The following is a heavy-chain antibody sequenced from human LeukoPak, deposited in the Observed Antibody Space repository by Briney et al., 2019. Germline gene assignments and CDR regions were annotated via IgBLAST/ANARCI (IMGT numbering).Heavy chain of an antibody. D-gene: IGHD6-19*01. CDR3: ARTSGAAIAVAGTLGY. CDR2: IIPIFGTA. J-gene: IGHJ4*02. CDR1: GGTFSSYA. V-gene: IGHV1-69*13. Sequence: SVKVSCKASGGTFSSYAISWVRQAPGQGLEWMGGIIPIFGTANYAQKFQGRVTITADESTSTAYMELSSLRSEDTAVYYCARTSGAAIAVAGTLGYWGQGTLVTVSS.